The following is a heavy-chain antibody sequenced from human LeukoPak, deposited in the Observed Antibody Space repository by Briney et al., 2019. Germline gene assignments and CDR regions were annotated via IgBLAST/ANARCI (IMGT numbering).Heavy chain of an antibody. CDR2: SSSSNSPT. D-gene: IGHD6-13*01. Sequence: PGGSLRLSCAASGFTFSSYSMNWVRQAPGKGLEWVSYSSSSNSPTYYADSVKGRFTISRDNAKNSLYLQMNSLRDEDTAVYYCARDLGKTIAAAGTFDYWGQGTLVTVSS. CDR1: GFTFSSYS. J-gene: IGHJ4*02. V-gene: IGHV3-48*02. CDR3: ARDLGKTIAAAGTFDY.